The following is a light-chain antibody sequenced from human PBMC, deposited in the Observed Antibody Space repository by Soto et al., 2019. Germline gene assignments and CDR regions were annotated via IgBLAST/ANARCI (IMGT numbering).Light chain of an antibody. CDR3: ATWDDSLNGVV. CDR1: SSNIGSNA. V-gene: IGLV1-44*01. J-gene: IGLJ2*01. CDR2: SSN. Sequence: QSVLTQPPSVSGTPGQRVIISCSGGSSNIGSNAVNWYQQLPGTAPKLLMASSNQRPSGVPDRFSGPKSGTSASLAISGLQSEDEADYYCATWDDSLNGVVFGGGTKLTVL.